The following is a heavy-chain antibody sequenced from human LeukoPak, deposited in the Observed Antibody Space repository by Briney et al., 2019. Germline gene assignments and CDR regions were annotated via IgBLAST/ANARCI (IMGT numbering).Heavy chain of an antibody. D-gene: IGHD6-13*01. Sequence: ASVKVSCKTSGYTFTNYGLSWVRQAPGQGLEWMGWISAYNGNTDYAQNLQGRVTLTTDTSTTTAYMELRSLGFDDTAVYYCARDQSLVAYSSTWFDYWGQGTLVTVSS. J-gene: IGHJ4*02. CDR2: ISAYNGNT. CDR1: GYTFTNYG. V-gene: IGHV1-18*01. CDR3: ARDQSLVAYSSTWFDY.